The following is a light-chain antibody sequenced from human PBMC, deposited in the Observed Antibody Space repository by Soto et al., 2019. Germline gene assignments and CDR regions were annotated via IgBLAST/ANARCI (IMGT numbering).Light chain of an antibody. CDR2: EVT. V-gene: IGLV2-14*01. J-gene: IGLJ1*01. CDR3: SSYTASTTLFV. Sequence: QSALTQPASVSGSPGQSITISCTGTTSDFSNYNYVSWYQQLPGKAPKLLIYEVTNRPSGVSNRFSGSKSGNTASLTISGLHSDDEADYYCSSYTASTTLFVFGTGTKVTVL. CDR1: TSDFSNYNY.